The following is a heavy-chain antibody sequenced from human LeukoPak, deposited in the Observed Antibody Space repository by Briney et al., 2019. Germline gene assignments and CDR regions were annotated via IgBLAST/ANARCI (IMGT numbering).Heavy chain of an antibody. CDR1: GGSISSSSYY. D-gene: IGHD6-13*01. Sequence: PSETLSLTCTVSGGSISSSSYYWGWIRQPPGKGLEWIGSIYYSGSTYYNPSLKSRVTISVDTSKNQFSLKLTSVTASDSAVYYCASSNWLRDANFDSWGQGTLVTVSS. V-gene: IGHV4-39*07. CDR3: ASSNWLRDANFDS. CDR2: IYYSGST. J-gene: IGHJ4*02.